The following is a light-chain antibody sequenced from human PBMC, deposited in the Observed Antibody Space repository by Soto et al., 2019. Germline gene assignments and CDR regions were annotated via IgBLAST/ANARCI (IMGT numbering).Light chain of an antibody. CDR2: SAS. CDR1: QSLLSSSNNKNY. J-gene: IGKJ3*01. CDR3: QQYYGSAST. Sequence: DIVMTQSPNSLAVSLGERATINCKSSQSLLSSSNNKNYLAWFQQTPGQAPKLLNSSASTRYSGVPARFGGSGSGTDFTLTFSILQAGDVAVYYCQQYYGSASTFGPGTKLEIK. V-gene: IGKV4-1*01.